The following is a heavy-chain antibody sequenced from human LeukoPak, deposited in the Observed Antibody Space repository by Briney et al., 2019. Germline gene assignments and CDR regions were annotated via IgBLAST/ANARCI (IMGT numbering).Heavy chain of an antibody. D-gene: IGHD3-16*02. V-gene: IGHV4-34*01. J-gene: IGHJ4*02. Sequence: PSETLSLACAVYGGSFSGYYWSWIRQPPGKGLEWIGEINHSGSTNYNPSLKSRVTISVDTSKNQFSLKLSSVTAADTAVYYCARHWTYYDYVWGSYRPYYFDYWGQGTLVTVSS. CDR2: INHSGST. CDR3: ARHWTYYDYVWGSYRPYYFDY. CDR1: GGSFSGYY.